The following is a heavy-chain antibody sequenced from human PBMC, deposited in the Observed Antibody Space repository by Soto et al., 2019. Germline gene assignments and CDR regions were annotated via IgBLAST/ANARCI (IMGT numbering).Heavy chain of an antibody. V-gene: IGHV5-51*01. D-gene: IGHD5-12*01. CDR2: ICPSDSDN. CDR3: ATPGGFGMEV. Sequence: RQMPVKGLEWMGIICPSDSDNRYTPSFQGKVTISDDKYINTAYLQRNSLEASDTAMYYCATPGGFGMEVWGKGTTVTASS. J-gene: IGHJ6*04.